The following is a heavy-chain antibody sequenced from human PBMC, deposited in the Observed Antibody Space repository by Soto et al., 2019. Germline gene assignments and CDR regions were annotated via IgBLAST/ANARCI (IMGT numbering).Heavy chain of an antibody. J-gene: IGHJ5*02. CDR1: GGSISSGDYY. D-gene: IGHD3-9*01. V-gene: IGHV4-30-4*01. Sequence: QVQLQESGPGLVKPSQTLSLTCTVSGGSISSGDYYWSWIRQPPGKGLEWIGYIYYSGSTYYNPSLKSRVTISVDTSKNQFSLKLSSVTAADTAVYYCARVGRILTGYNWFDPWGQGTLVTVSS. CDR2: IYYSGST. CDR3: ARVGRILTGYNWFDP.